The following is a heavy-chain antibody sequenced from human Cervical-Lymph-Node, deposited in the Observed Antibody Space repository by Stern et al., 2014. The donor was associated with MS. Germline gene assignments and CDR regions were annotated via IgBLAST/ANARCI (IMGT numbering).Heavy chain of an antibody. J-gene: IGHJ3*02. D-gene: IGHD1-26*01. CDR1: GDSFNNNL. Sequence: QVQLVQSGAEVKKPGSSVKVSCKPSGDSFNNNLFTWVRQAPGQGLAWVGGIIPSLGTPNYAQRFQDRVTITADEVTGTVYMELSSLRSEDTAVYYCARTPPGAVGAVVAFAIWGQGTLVTVSS. V-gene: IGHV1-69*01. CDR3: ARTPPGAVGAVVAFAI. CDR2: IIPSLGTP.